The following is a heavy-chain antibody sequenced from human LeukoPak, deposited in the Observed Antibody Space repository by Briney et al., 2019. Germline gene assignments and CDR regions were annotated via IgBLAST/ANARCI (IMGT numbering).Heavy chain of an antibody. D-gene: IGHD3-10*01. CDR3: AREGSGSYYSYYYYYMDV. J-gene: IGHJ6*03. CDR1: GFTFDDYA. CDR2: INWNSGSI. V-gene: IGHV3-9*01. Sequence: GGSLRLSCAASGFTFDDYAMHWVRQGPGKGLEWVSGINWNSGSIGYADSVKGRFTISRDNAKNSLYLQMNSLRAEDTAVYYCAREGSGSYYSYYYYYMDVWGKGTTVTITS.